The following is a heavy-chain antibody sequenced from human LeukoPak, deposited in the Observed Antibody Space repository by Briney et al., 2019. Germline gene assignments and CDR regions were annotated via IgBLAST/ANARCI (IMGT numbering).Heavy chain of an antibody. Sequence: GGSLRLSCAASGFDFSNYGMHWVRQAPGKGLEWVTFIQYDGIKKYYGDSVWGRFTISRDNSKNTLYLQMHSLRVEDTAMYYCVKSSSSQTAVDFWGQGTLVTVSS. D-gene: IGHD2-21*02. V-gene: IGHV3-30*02. J-gene: IGHJ4*02. CDR1: GFDFSNYG. CDR2: IQYDGIKK. CDR3: VKSSSSQTAVDF.